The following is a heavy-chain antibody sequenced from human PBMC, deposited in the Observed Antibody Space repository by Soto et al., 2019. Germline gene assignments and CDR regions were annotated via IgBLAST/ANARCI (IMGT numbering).Heavy chain of an antibody. CDR3: ATSPVFDF. J-gene: IGHJ4*02. CDR1: GFTFSDYY. Sequence: QVQLVESGGGLVRPGGSLRLSCAASGFTFSDYYMSWIRQSPGKGLEWLAFMSSSGTNVFYADSVKGRFTISRDNAKNSPFLEMDSLKAEDTAVYYCATSPVFDFWGLGTLVSVSS. CDR2: MSSSGTNV. V-gene: IGHV3-11*01.